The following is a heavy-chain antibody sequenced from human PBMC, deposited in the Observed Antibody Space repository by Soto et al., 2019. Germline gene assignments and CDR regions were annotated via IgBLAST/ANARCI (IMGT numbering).Heavy chain of an antibody. V-gene: IGHV6-1*01. CDR2: TYYRSKWYN. D-gene: IGHD5-12*01. J-gene: IGHJ6*03. CDR1: GDSVSSNSAA. CDR3: ARGLYSGYDWGYYYYYYMDV. Sequence: SQTLSLTCAISGDSVSSNSAAWNWIRQSPSRGLEWLGRTYYRSKWYNDYAVSVKSRIPINPDTSKNQFSLQLNSVTPEDTAVYYCARGLYSGYDWGYYYYYYMDVWGKGTTVTVSS.